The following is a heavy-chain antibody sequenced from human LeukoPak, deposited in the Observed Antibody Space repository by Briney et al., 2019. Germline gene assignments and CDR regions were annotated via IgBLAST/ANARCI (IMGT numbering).Heavy chain of an antibody. CDR2: ISHDGNSK. Sequence: GSLRLSCAASGFTLSTCGMHWVRQAPGKGLEWVAMISHDGNSKQYADFAKGRFTISRDNSKNTLYLQMNSLRAEDTAVYYCAKEGYGDYVSFYYFDYWGQGTLVTVSS. CDR3: AKEGYGDYVSFYYFDY. CDR1: GFTLSTCG. D-gene: IGHD4-17*01. V-gene: IGHV3-30*18. J-gene: IGHJ4*02.